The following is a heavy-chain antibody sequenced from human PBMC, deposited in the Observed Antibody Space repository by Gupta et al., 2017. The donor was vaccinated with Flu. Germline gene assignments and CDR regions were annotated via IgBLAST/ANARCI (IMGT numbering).Heavy chain of an antibody. D-gene: IGHD2-15*01. CDR1: GFSLSDYT. J-gene: IGHJ4*02. Sequence: EVQLVESGGGVVKPGGSLRLSCATSGFSLSDYTMIWVRQAPGKGLEWVSSIGNPAVYTYYAGSVKGRFTMSRDFGKNSVSLQMNTVTAADTGVYYCARGEVCIQHPSIDFWGQGALVTGSS. CDR2: IGNPAVYT. V-gene: IGHV3-21*06. CDR3: ARGEVCIQHPSIDF.